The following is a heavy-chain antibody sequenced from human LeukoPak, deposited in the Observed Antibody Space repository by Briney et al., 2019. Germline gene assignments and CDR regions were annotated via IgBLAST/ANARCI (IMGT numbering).Heavy chain of an antibody. Sequence: SGESLKISCQGSGYSFTTYWIGWVRQMPGKGLEWMGLIYPGDSDTRYSPSFQGQIIISADKSISTAYLQWSSLKASDTAMYYCARHRYCSGGSCYADYWGQGTLVTVSS. CDR1: GYSFTTYW. J-gene: IGHJ4*02. V-gene: IGHV5-51*01. CDR2: IYPGDSDT. CDR3: ARHRYCSGGSCYADY. D-gene: IGHD2-15*01.